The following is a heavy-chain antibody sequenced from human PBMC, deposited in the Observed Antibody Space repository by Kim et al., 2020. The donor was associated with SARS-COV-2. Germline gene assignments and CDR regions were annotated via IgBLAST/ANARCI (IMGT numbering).Heavy chain of an antibody. CDR2: INHSGST. CDR3: ARLGGGGQTYIVVVPAADPFDY. Sequence: SETLSLTCAVYGGSFSGYYWSWIRQPPGKGLEWIGEINHSGSTNYNPSLKSRVTISVDTSKNQFSLKLSSVTAADTAVYYCARLGGGGQTYIVVVPAADPFDYWGQGTLVTVSS. J-gene: IGHJ4*02. CDR1: GGSFSGYY. D-gene: IGHD2-2*01. V-gene: IGHV4-34*01.